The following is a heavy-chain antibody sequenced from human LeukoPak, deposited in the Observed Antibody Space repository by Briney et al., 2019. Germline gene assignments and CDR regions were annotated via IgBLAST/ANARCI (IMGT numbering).Heavy chain of an antibody. CDR3: ARGISNFGY. CDR1: GGSISSGSYY. V-gene: IGHV4-61*02. Sequence: SETLSLTCTVSGGSISSGSYYWSWIRQPAGKGLEWIGRIYTSGSTNYNPSLKSRVTISVDTSKNQFSLKLSSVTAADTAVYYCARGISNFGYWGQGTLVTVSS. J-gene: IGHJ4*02. CDR2: IYTSGST.